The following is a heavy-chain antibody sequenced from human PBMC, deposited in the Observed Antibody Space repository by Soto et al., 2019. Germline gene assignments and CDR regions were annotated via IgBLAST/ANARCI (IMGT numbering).Heavy chain of an antibody. Sequence: SETLSLTCAVYGGSFSGYYWSWIRQPPGKGLEWIGEINHSGSTNYNPSLKSRVTISVDTSKNQFSLKLSSVTAADTAVYYCARRRRERATVTRLGAFDIWGQGTMVTVSS. D-gene: IGHD4-17*01. V-gene: IGHV4-34*01. CDR3: ARRRRERATVTRLGAFDI. CDR1: GGSFSGYY. CDR2: INHSGST. J-gene: IGHJ3*02.